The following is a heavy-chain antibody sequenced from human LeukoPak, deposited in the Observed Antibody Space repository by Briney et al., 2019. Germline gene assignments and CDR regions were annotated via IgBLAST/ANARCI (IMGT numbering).Heavy chain of an antibody. CDR3: ARSADYYYYMDV. CDR2: KNPNSGNT. V-gene: IGHV1-8*01. Sequence: APVKVSCKASGYTFTSYDINWVRQATGQGLEWMGWKNPNSGNTGYAQKFQGRVTMTRNTSISTAYMELSSLRSEDTAVYYCARSADYYYYMDVWGKGTTVTVSS. CDR1: GYTFTSYD. J-gene: IGHJ6*03.